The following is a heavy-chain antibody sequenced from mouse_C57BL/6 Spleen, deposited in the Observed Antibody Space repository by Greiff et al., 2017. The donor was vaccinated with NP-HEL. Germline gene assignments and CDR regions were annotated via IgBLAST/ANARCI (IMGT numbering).Heavy chain of an antibody. CDR1: GYTFTSYW. D-gene: IGHD2-10*01. V-gene: IGHV1-50*01. J-gene: IGHJ4*01. CDR2: IDPSDSYT. CDR3: ARAGASYGNGMDY. Sequence: QVQLQQSGAELVKPGASVKLSCKASGYTFTSYWMQWVKQRPGQGLEWIGEIDPSDSYTNYNQKFKGKATLTVDTSSSTAYMQLSSLTSEDSAVYYCARAGASYGNGMDYWGQGTSVTVSS.